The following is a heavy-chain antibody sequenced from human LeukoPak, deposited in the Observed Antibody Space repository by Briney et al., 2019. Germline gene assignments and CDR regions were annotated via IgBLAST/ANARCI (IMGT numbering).Heavy chain of an antibody. CDR3: AKDNREVVDGGIRGVDYYYYYMDV. Sequence: GGSLRLSCAASGFTFSSYGMHWVRQAPGKGLEWVAVISYDGSNKYYADSVKGRFTISRDNSKNTLYLQMNSLRAEDTALYYCAKDNREVVDGGIRGVDYYYYYMDVWGKGTTVTVSS. D-gene: IGHD3-22*01. J-gene: IGHJ6*03. CDR2: ISYDGSNK. CDR1: GFTFSSYG. V-gene: IGHV3-30*18.